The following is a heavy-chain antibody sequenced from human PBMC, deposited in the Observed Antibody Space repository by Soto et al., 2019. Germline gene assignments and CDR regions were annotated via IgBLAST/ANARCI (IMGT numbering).Heavy chain of an antibody. CDR2: ISAYNGNT. V-gene: IGHV1-18*01. CDR1: GYTFTSYG. J-gene: IGHJ4*02. Sequence: ASVKVSCKASGYTFTSYGISWVRQAPGQGLEWMGWISAYNGNTNYAQKLQGRVTMTTDTSTSTAYMELRSLRSDDTAVYYCAREESSGWARENYFDYWGQGTLVTVSS. D-gene: IGHD6-19*01. CDR3: AREESSGWARENYFDY.